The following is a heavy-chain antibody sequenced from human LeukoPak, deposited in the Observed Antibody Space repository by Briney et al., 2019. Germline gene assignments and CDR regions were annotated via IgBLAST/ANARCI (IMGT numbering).Heavy chain of an antibody. Sequence: GGSLRLSCAASGFPFSDYSMSWIRQAPGKGLEWVSYITTHTTIYYADSVKGRFTISRDNAKNSLYLQMNSLRAEDTAVYYCATDPAGYGDYVAWFDPWGQGTLVTVSS. D-gene: IGHD4-17*01. CDR1: GFPFSDYS. CDR3: ATDPAGYGDYVAWFDP. V-gene: IGHV3-11*01. CDR2: ITTHTTI. J-gene: IGHJ5*02.